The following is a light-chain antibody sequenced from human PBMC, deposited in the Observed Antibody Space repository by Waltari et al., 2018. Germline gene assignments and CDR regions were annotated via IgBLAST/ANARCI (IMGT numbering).Light chain of an antibody. CDR3: CSYAGSLTWV. V-gene: IGLV2-11*01. Sequence: QSALTQPRPVSGSPGQSVTIPCTATTSDVVSFNYSSWYQHYPGKAPKLLIYEVTKRPSGVPDRFSGSKSANTAPLTISGLQADDEADYYCCSYAGSLTWVFGGGTKLTVL. CDR1: TSDVVSFNY. CDR2: EVT. J-gene: IGLJ3*02.